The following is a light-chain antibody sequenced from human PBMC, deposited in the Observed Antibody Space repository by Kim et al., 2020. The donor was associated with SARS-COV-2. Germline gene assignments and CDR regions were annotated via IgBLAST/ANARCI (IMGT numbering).Light chain of an antibody. CDR2: GAS. Sequence: DIQMTQSPLSLSASVGDTVTITCRASQTVGSHLNWFQHKPGKVPKLLIFGASNLQRGAPSRFSASGSGTDFTRTISSLQPEDFVTYYCQQTYSIPTFGPGTKVDIK. CDR3: QQTYSIPT. V-gene: IGKV1-39*01. CDR1: QTVGSH. J-gene: IGKJ1*01.